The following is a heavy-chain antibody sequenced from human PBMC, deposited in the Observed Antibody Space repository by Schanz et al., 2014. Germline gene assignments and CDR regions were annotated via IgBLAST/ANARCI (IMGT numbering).Heavy chain of an antibody. CDR3: ARGGGPEDVFDI. Sequence: QVQLVQSGPEVKKPGSSMKVSCKASGGTFSTYPINWLRQAPGQGLEWMGRIIPIHGIVNYAQRFQDRVRITADKSTSTAYMELSSLRSDDTAVYYCARGGGPEDVFDIWGQGTILTVSS. CDR2: IIPIHGIV. D-gene: IGHD2-15*01. J-gene: IGHJ3*02. CDR1: GGTFSTYP. V-gene: IGHV1-69*02.